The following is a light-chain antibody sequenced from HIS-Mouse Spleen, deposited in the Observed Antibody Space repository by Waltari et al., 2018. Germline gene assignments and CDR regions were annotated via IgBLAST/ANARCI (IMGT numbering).Light chain of an antibody. J-gene: IGLJ2*01. CDR3: QAWDSSYSV. Sequence: SYELTQPPSVSVSPGQTASITCSGDKLGDKYACWYQQKPGQSPVLVIYQDSKRPSGSPGRFSGSNSGNTATLTISGTQAMDEADYYCQAWDSSYSVFGGGTKLTV. CDR2: QDS. CDR1: KLGDKY. V-gene: IGLV3-1*01.